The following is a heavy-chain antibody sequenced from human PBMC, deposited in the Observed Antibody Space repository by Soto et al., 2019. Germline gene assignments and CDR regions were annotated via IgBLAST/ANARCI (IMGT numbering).Heavy chain of an antibody. CDR1: GYTFTSYD. V-gene: IGHV1-8*01. CDR2: MNPNSGNT. D-gene: IGHD6-13*01. Sequence: QVQLVQSGAEVKKPGASVKVSCKASGYTFTSYDINWVRQATGQGLEWMGWMNPNSGNTGYAQKFQGRVTMTMNTSISTAYMELSSLRSEDTAVYYCPREHSSSWRFDYWGQGTLVTVSS. J-gene: IGHJ4*02. CDR3: PREHSSSWRFDY.